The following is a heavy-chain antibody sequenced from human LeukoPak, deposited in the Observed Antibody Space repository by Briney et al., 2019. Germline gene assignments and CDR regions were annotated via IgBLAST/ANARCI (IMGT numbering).Heavy chain of an antibody. CDR1: GYSFTSYW. CDR2: IYPGDSDT. CDR3: ARLSTPGGLLSTTNWFDP. Sequence: GESLKISCKGSGYSFTSYWIGWVRQMPGKGLEWMGIIYPGDSDTRYSPSFQGQVTISADKSISTAYLQWSSLKASDTAMYYCARLSTPGGLLSTTNWFDPWGQGTLVTVSS. V-gene: IGHV5-51*01. D-gene: IGHD2-21*02. J-gene: IGHJ5*02.